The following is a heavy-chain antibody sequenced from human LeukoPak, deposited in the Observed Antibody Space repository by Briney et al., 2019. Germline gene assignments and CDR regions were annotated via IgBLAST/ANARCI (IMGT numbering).Heavy chain of an antibody. V-gene: IGHV4-59*01. Sequence: SETLSLTCTVSGGSISSYHWSWIRQPPGKGLEWIGYIYYSGSTNYNPSLKSRVTISVDTSKNQFSLKLSSVTAADTAVYYCARDRVWDDFWSGYYYWGQGTLVTVSS. CDR1: GGSISSYH. CDR2: IYYSGST. J-gene: IGHJ4*02. D-gene: IGHD3-3*01. CDR3: ARDRVWDDFWSGYYY.